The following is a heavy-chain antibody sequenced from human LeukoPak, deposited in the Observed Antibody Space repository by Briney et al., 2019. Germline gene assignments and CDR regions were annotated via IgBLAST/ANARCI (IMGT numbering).Heavy chain of an antibody. J-gene: IGHJ4*02. V-gene: IGHV3-11*05. D-gene: IGHD6-19*01. CDR1: GFTFSGYY. CDR3: ARAKWLVTPFDY. CDR2: ISSSSSYT. Sequence: KPGGSLRLSCAASGFTFSGYYMSWIRQAPGKGLEWVSYISSSSSYTNYADSVKGRFTISRDNAKNSLYLQMNSLRAEDTAVYYCARAKWLVTPFDYWGQGTLVTVSS.